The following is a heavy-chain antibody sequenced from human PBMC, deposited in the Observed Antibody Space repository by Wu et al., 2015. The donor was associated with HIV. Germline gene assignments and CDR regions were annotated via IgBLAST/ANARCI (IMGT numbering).Heavy chain of an antibody. J-gene: IGHJ4*02. CDR3: ARDLGYYDSSGSPGYFDY. CDR2: ISAYNGNT. D-gene: IGHD3-22*01. V-gene: IGHV1-18*01. Sequence: QVQLVQSGAEVKKPGASLKVSCKASGYTFTSYGISWVRQAPGQGLEWMGWISAYNGNTNYAQKLQGRVTMTTDTSTSTAYMELRSLRSDDTAVYYCARDLGYYDSSGSPGYFDYWGQGTLVTVSS. CDR1: GYTFTSYG.